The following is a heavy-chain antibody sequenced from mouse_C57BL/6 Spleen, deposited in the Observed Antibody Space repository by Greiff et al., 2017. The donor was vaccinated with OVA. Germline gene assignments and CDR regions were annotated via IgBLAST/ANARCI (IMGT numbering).Heavy chain of an antibody. CDR1: GYTFTSYW. CDR3: ARYHYSNYEGAMDY. J-gene: IGHJ4*01. CDR2: IDPSDSYT. Sequence: VQLQQPGAELVKPGASVKLSCKASGYTFTSYWMQWVKQRPGQGLEWIGEIDPSDSYTNYNQKFKGKATLTVDTSSSTAYMQLSSLTSEDSAVYYCARYHYSNYEGAMDYWGQGTSVTVSS. D-gene: IGHD2-5*01. V-gene: IGHV1-50*01.